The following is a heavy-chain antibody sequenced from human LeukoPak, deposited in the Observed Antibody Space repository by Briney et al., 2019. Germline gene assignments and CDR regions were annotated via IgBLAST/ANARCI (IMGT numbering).Heavy chain of an antibody. Sequence: GASVKVSCKASGYSFTRYGLSWVRQAPGQGLEWMRWISVDSGNTNYAQKFQGRVTMTTDTSTSTAYMELRSLRSDDTAVYFCARRPGDPYYFDYWGQGTLVTVSS. V-gene: IGHV1-18*01. CDR1: GYSFTRYG. J-gene: IGHJ4*02. CDR3: ARRPGDPYYFDY. CDR2: ISVDSGNT. D-gene: IGHD4-17*01.